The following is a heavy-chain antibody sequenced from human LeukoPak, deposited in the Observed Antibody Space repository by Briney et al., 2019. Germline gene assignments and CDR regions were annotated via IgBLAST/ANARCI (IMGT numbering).Heavy chain of an antibody. CDR3: ARDRSITGTIDY. V-gene: IGHV1-18*01. D-gene: IGHD1-20*01. CDR1: GGTFSSYA. CDR2: ISAYNGNT. Sequence: ASVKVSCKASGGTFSSYAISWVRQAPGQGLEWMGWISAYNGNTNYAQKLQGRVTMTTDTSTSTAYMELRSLRSDDTAVYYCARDRSITGTIDYWGQGTLVTVSS. J-gene: IGHJ4*02.